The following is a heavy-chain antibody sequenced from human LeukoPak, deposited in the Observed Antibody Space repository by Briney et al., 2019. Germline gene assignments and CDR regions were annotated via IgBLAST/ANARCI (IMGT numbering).Heavy chain of an antibody. CDR1: GGSISSYY. J-gene: IGHJ6*02. Sequence: PSEALSVTCTVSGGSISSYYWRWIRQPAGKGLEGVGRIYTSGRTNYNTSLKSRATMSVDTSKNQFSLKLSSVTAADTAVYYCARDQRGYCSSTSCHETTYYYYYGMDVWGQGTTVTVSS. D-gene: IGHD2-2*01. V-gene: IGHV4-4*07. CDR2: IYTSGRT. CDR3: ARDQRGYCSSTSCHETTYYYYYGMDV.